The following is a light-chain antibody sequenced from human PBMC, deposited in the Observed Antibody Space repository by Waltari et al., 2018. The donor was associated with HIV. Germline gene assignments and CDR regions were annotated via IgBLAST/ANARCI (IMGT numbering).Light chain of an antibody. CDR2: RNN. V-gene: IGLV1-47*01. J-gene: IGLJ2*01. Sequence: QSVLTQPPSASGTPGQRVTLSCPGGSSNIGNNHVYWYQQFPGTAPKLLIYRNNQRPSGVPDRFSGSKSGTSASLVISGLRSEDEADYYCAAWDDSLSGVFGGGTKVTVL. CDR1: SSNIGNNH. CDR3: AAWDDSLSGV.